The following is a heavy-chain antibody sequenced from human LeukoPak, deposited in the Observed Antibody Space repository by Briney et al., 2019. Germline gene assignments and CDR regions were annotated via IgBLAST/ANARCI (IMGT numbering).Heavy chain of an antibody. CDR3: ARATTYDILTGFSDY. CDR1: GFTFSSYW. D-gene: IGHD3-9*01. J-gene: IGHJ4*02. Sequence: GGSLRLSCAASGFTFSSYWMSWVRQAPGKGLEWVANIKQDGSEKYYVDSVKGRFTISRDNAKNSLYLQMNSLRAEDTAVYHCARATTYDILTGFSDYWGQGTLVTVSS. CDR2: IKQDGSEK. V-gene: IGHV3-7*01.